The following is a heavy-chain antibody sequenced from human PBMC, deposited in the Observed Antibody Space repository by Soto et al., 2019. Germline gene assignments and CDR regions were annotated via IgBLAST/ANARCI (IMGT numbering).Heavy chain of an antibody. Sequence: EVPLVESGGGLVQPGGSLRLSCAASGFTFSSYSMNWVRQAPGKGLEWVSYFSSGTSTIYYADSVKGRFTISRDYANNSLYLKRNSLGAEDRAGYYCARAGRSGGPNWFDPWGQGTLVTVSS. J-gene: IGHJ5*02. CDR1: GFTFSSYS. D-gene: IGHD3-10*01. CDR3: ARAGRSGGPNWFDP. V-gene: IGHV3-48*01. CDR2: FSSGTSTI.